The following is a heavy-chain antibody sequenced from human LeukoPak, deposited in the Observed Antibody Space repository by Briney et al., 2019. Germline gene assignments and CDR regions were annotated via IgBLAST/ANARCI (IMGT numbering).Heavy chain of an antibody. D-gene: IGHD3-22*01. CDR2: INPSGGST. Sequence: ASVKVSCTASGYTFTSYYMHWVQQAPGQGLEWMGIINPSGGSTSYAQKFQGRVTMTRDTSTSTVYMELSSLRSEDTAVYYCARSGDYYDSSGYSLYYFDYWGQGTLVTVSS. V-gene: IGHV1-46*01. CDR1: GYTFTSYY. J-gene: IGHJ4*02. CDR3: ARSGDYYDSSGYSLYYFDY.